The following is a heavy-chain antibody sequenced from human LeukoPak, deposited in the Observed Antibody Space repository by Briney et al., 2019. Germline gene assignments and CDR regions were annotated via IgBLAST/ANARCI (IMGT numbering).Heavy chain of an antibody. V-gene: IGHV4-59*01. CDR1: GGSISSYY. D-gene: IGHD1-20*01. J-gene: IGHJ4*02. Sequence: SETLSLTCTVSGGSISSYYWSWIRQPPGKGLEWIGYIYYSGSTNYNPSLKSRVTISVDTSKNQFSLKLSSVTAADTAVYYCARRGITGTNYFDYWGQGTLVTASS. CDR2: IYYSGST. CDR3: ARRGITGTNYFDY.